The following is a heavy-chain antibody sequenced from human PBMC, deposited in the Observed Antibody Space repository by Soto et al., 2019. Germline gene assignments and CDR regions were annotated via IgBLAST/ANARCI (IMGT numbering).Heavy chain of an antibody. CDR3: AIIAVAATVDDAFDI. CDR1: GYTFTSYG. Sequence: GASVKVSCKASGYTFTSYGISWVRQAPGQGLEWMGWISAYNGNTNYAQKLQGRVTMTTDTSTSTAYMELRSLRSDDTAVYYCAIIAVAATVDDAFDIWGQGTKVTVSS. D-gene: IGHD6-19*01. V-gene: IGHV1-18*01. CDR2: ISAYNGNT. J-gene: IGHJ3*02.